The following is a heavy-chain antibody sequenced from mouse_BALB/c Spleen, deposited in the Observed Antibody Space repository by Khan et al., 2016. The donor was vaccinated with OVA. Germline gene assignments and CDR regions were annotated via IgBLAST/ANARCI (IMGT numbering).Heavy chain of an antibody. V-gene: IGHV3-2*02. J-gene: IGHJ2*01. CDR2: ISYSGVT. CDR3: ARGNYYGDYFDY. D-gene: IGHD1-1*01. CDR1: GYSITSGYA. Sequence: EVQLQESGPGLVKPSQSLSLTCTVTGYSITSGYAWNWIRQFPGNKLEWMGYISYSGVTSYTPSLKSRISITRDTSKNQFFLQLNSVTTEDTATYYGARGNYYGDYFDYWGQGTTLTVSS.